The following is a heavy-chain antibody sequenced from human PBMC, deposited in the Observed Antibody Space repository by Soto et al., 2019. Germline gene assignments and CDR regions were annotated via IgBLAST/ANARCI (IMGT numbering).Heavy chain of an antibody. CDR3: ALGERGGSGTPASYYYAGLYV. CDR1: RFTFSNYA. D-gene: IGHD3-10*01. V-gene: IGHV3-23*01. J-gene: IGHJ6*02. CDR2: VSAGGDIT. Sequence: EVQLLESGGDLVQSGGALRLSCAASRFTFSNYAMSWVRQAPGKGREWVSSVSAGGDITYYPDSVKGRFTISRDNSNNAQFLQMNRLRAEDTALYWCALGERGGSGTPASYYYAGLYVWGQGTTVTVSS.